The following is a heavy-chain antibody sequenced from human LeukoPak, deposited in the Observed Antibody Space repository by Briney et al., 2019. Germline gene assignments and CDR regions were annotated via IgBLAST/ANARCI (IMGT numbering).Heavy chain of an antibody. CDR3: ARAYVGTGRMDV. CDR2: IYYSGST. CDR1: GGSIGSYY. D-gene: IGHD3/OR15-3a*01. J-gene: IGHJ6*03. V-gene: IGHV4-59*01. Sequence: SETLSLTCTVSGGSIGSYYWSWIRKPPAKGLDWIGYIYYSGSTNYNPSLKSRVTISVDTSKNQFSLKLSSVTAADTAVYYCARAYVGTGRMDVWGKGTTVTVSS.